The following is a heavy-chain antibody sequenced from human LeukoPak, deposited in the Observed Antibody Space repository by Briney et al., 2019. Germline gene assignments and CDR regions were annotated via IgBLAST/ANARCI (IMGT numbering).Heavy chain of an antibody. D-gene: IGHD6-6*01. V-gene: IGHV5-51*01. J-gene: IGHJ4*02. CDR2: IYPGDSDT. CDR1: GYSFTTYW. CDR3: ARLGSSIAARSYYFDY. Sequence: GESLKISCNDSGYSFTTYWIAWVRQMPGKGLEWMGIIYPGDSDTRYSPSFQGQVTISVDKSISTAYLQWNSLKASDTAMYYCARLGSSIAARSYYFDYWGQGTLVTVSS.